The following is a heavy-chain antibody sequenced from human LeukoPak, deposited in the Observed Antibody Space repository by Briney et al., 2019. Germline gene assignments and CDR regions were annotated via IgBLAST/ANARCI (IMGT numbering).Heavy chain of an antibody. CDR3: TRDYDSEDY. Sequence: GASVKVSCKASGGPFNNYTVSWVRQAPGQGLEWMGRIIPILGIADYAQTFQDRVTITADKSTNTVYMELSSLRSEDTAVYYCTRDYDSEDYWGQGTLDTVSS. CDR2: IIPILGIA. J-gene: IGHJ4*02. V-gene: IGHV1-69*04. D-gene: IGHD3-3*01. CDR1: GGPFNNYT.